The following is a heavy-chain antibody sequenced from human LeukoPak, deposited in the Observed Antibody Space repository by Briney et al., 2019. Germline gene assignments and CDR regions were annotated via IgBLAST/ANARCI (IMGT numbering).Heavy chain of an antibody. D-gene: IGHD3-22*01. CDR3: ASGGHIRVYDSNPYYGHY. V-gene: IGHV1-46*01. CDR1: GYTFTSYY. Sequence: GASVKVSCKASGYTFTSYYMHWVRQAPGQGLEWMGIINPSRGSTSYAQRFQGRVTMTRDMSTSTVYMELSSLRFEDTAFYYCASGGHIRVYDSNPYYGHYWGQGTLVTVSS. CDR2: INPSRGST. J-gene: IGHJ4*02.